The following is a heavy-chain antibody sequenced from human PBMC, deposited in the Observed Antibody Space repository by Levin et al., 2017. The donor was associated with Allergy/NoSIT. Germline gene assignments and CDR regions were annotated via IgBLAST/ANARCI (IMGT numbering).Heavy chain of an antibody. V-gene: IGHV3-33*01. CDR2: IWYDGSNK. D-gene: IGHD6-13*01. CDR1: GFTFSSYG. CDR3: ARSGSSWYGSDYYGMDV. Sequence: GKSLKISCAASGFTFSSYGMHWVRQAPGKGLEWVAVIWYDGSNKYYADSVKGRFTISRDNSKNTLYLQINSLRAEDTAVYYCARSGSSWYGSDYYGMDVWGQGTTVTVSS. J-gene: IGHJ6*02.